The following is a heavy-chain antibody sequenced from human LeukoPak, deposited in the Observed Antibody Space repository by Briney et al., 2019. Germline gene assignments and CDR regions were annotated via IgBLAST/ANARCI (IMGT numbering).Heavy chain of an antibody. V-gene: IGHV4-59*01. D-gene: IGHD3-22*01. CDR2: IYYSGST. CDR3: ARLKYYYDSSGSRAEYFQH. CDR1: GGSISSYY. J-gene: IGHJ1*01. Sequence: SETLSLTCTVSGGSISSYYWSWIRQPPGKGLEWIGYIYYSGSTNYDPSLKSRVTISVDTSKNQFSLKLSSVTAADTAVYYCARLKYYYDSSGSRAEYFQHWGQGTLVTASS.